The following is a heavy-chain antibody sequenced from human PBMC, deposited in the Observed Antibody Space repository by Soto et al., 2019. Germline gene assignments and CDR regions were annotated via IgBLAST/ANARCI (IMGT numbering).Heavy chain of an antibody. D-gene: IGHD6-13*01. CDR3: ARRGSSSWYGY. CDR1: GGSISSSSYY. V-gene: IGHV4-39*01. Sequence: QLQLQESGPGLVKPSETLSLTCTVSGGSISSSSYYWGWIRQPPGKGLEWIGSIYYSGSTYYNPSLKXRXTXAXXTSNNQFSLKLRSVTAADTAVYYCARRGSSSWYGYWGQGTLVTVSS. J-gene: IGHJ4*02. CDR2: IYYSGST.